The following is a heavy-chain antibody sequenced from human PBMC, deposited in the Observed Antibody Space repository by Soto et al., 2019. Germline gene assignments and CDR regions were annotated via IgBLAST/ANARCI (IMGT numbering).Heavy chain of an antibody. Sequence: ASVKVSCKASGYTFTSYYAHWVRQAPGKGLEWMGIINPSGGSTSYAQKFQGRVTMTRDTSTSTVYMELSSLRSEDTAVYYCARKALEDGMDVWGQGTTVTVS. V-gene: IGHV1-46*03. CDR1: GYTFTSYY. J-gene: IGHJ6*02. CDR3: ARKALEDGMDV. CDR2: INPSGGST.